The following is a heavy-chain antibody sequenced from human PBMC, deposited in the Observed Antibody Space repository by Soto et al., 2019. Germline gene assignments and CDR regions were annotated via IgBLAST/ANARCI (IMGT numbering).Heavy chain of an antibody. CDR3: ARACSSIAVVGTIPVWYFDY. Sequence: AFLRLSCAASGFPFGSYALPCVLQATGPELEWAAAISGSGGSTYYADSVKGRFTISRDNSKNRLYLQMNSLRAEDTAVYYCARACSSIAVVGTIPVWYFDYWGQGTLVTVSS. D-gene: IGHD6-19*01. CDR1: GFPFGSYA. V-gene: IGHV3-23*01. J-gene: IGHJ4*02. CDR2: ISGSGGST.